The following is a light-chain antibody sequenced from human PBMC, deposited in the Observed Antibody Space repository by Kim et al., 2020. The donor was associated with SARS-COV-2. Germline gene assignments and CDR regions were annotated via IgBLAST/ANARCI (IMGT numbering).Light chain of an antibody. V-gene: IGKV3-11*01. Sequence: SLAPGERATPACRASQSVSSYLAWYQQKPGQAPRLLIYDASNRATGIPARFSGSGSGTDFTLTISSLEPEDFAVYYCQQRTNWPHTFGQGTKLEIK. CDR3: QQRTNWPHT. CDR1: QSVSSY. CDR2: DAS. J-gene: IGKJ2*01.